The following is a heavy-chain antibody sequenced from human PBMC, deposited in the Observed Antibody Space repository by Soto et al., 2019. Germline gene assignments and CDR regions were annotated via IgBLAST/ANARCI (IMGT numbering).Heavy chain of an antibody. J-gene: IGHJ4*02. CDR2: IIPIFGTA. CDR3: ARARDYGGNPDY. D-gene: IGHD4-17*01. Sequence: QVQMVQSGAEVKKPGSSVKVSCKASGGTFSSYAISWVRQAPGQGLEWMGGIIPIFGTANYAQKFQGRVTIIADESTSTAYMERSSLRSEDTAVYYCARARDYGGNPDYWGQGTLVTVSS. V-gene: IGHV1-69*12. CDR1: GGTFSSYA.